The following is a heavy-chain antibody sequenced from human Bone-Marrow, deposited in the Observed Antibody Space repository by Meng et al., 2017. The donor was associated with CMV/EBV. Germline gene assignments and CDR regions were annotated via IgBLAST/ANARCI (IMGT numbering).Heavy chain of an antibody. CDR1: GYTVTSYY. CDR2: INPSGGGT. J-gene: IGHJ4*02. Sequence: ASVKVSCKASGYTVTSYYMHWVRQAPGQGLEWMGVINPSGGGTNYAQKFQGRVTMTSDTSTSTVYMELSSLRSEDTAMYYCAREDLVDGSGNYFDYWGQGKLVTVSS. V-gene: IGHV1-46*01. CDR3: AREDLVDGSGNYFDY. D-gene: IGHD3-10*01.